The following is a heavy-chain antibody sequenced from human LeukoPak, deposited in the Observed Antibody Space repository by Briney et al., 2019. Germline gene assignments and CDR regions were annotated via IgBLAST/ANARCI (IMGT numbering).Heavy chain of an antibody. V-gene: IGHV3-21*04. CDR2: ISSSSSYI. CDR3: AKSLLTTATGTGRAFDI. CDR1: GFTFSGYS. J-gene: IGHJ3*02. D-gene: IGHD1-1*01. Sequence: GGSLRLSCAASGFTFSGYSMNWVRQAPGKGLEWVSSISSSSSYIFYADPVKGRFTISRDNSKNTLYLQMNSLRAEDSAEYYCAKSLLTTATGTGRAFDIWGQGTMVTVSA.